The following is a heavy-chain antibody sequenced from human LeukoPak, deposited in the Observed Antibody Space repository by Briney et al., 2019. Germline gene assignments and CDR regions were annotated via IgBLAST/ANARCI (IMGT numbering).Heavy chain of an antibody. J-gene: IGHJ3*02. D-gene: IGHD3-22*01. CDR3: ARATYYYDSSGYYYKNAFDI. CDR1: GYTFTSYD. Sequence: GASVKVSCKASGYTFTSYDINWVRQASGQGLEWMGWMNPHSGNTGSAQKFQGRLTMTRNTSMSTAYMELSSLRSEDTAVYYCARATYYYDSSGYYYKNAFDIWGQGTMVTVSS. CDR2: MNPHSGNT. V-gene: IGHV1-8*01.